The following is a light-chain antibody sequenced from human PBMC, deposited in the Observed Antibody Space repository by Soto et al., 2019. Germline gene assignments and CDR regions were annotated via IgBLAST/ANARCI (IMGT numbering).Light chain of an antibody. V-gene: IGKV3-20*01. J-gene: IGKJ4*01. Sequence: EIELTQSPDTPSLSPGERGTLSCGASQNVSRSFLAWYQQRPGQAPRLLIYGASNRATGIPARFSGSGSGTDFTLTISRLEHEDFAVYYCQQYGSSTPTFGGGTKVDIK. CDR1: QNVSRSF. CDR2: GAS. CDR3: QQYGSSTPT.